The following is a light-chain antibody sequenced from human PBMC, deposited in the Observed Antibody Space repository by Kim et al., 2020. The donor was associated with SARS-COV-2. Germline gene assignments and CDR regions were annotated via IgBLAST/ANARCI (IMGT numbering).Light chain of an antibody. J-gene: IGLJ2*01. CDR1: KLGEKY. CDR3: QAWDSGTVV. CDR2: QDF. Sequence: SYELTQPPSVSVSPGQTVTLTCSGDKLGEKYSCWYQQRSGQSPILLIYQDFKRPSGIPERFSGSNFANTATLTISGTQTVDEADYYCQAWDSGTVVFGGGTQLTVL. V-gene: IGLV3-1*01.